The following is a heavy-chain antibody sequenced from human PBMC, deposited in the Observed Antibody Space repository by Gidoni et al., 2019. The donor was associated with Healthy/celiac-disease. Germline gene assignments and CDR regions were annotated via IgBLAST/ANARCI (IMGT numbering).Heavy chain of an antibody. CDR3: ASADYYDSSGLGAFDI. V-gene: IGHV5-10-1*03. J-gene: IGHJ3*02. CDR1: GSSFTSYW. D-gene: IGHD3-22*01. CDR2: IDPSDSYT. Sequence: DVQLVQSGAEVKKPGASLRISCKASGSSFTSYWISWVRQMPGKGLEWMGRIDPSDSYTNYSPSFQGHVTISADKSISTADLQWSSLKASDTAMYYCASADYYDSSGLGAFDIWGQGTMVTVSS.